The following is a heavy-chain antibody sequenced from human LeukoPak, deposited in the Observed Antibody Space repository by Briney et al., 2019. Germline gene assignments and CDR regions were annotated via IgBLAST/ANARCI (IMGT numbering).Heavy chain of an antibody. D-gene: IGHD2-2*03. V-gene: IGHV3-23*01. J-gene: IGHJ4*02. Sequence: PGGSLRLSCSASGFTFTTYGMNWVRQAPGKGLEWVSGIGGSGTRTYYADSVKGRFTISRDNSKNTLYLQINSLRDEDTAVYYCAKDSGWILFDDWGQGTLVTVSS. CDR2: IGGSGTRT. CDR3: AKDSGWILFDD. CDR1: GFTFTTYG.